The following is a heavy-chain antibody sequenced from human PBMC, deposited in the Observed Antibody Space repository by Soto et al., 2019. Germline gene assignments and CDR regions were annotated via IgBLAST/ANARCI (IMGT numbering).Heavy chain of an antibody. V-gene: IGHV4-31*03. D-gene: IGHD4-17*01. J-gene: IGHJ5*02. CDR3: ARGFYTVTNWFDP. CDR2: IYYSGST. Sequence: QVQLQESGPGLVKPSQTLSLTCPVYGGSLSSGGYYWSWVRQHPGKGLEWIGYIYYSGSTYYNPSLKSRVTMSVDTSKNQFSLKLSSVTAADTAVYYCARGFYTVTNWFDPWGQGTLVTVSS. CDR1: GGSLSSGGYY.